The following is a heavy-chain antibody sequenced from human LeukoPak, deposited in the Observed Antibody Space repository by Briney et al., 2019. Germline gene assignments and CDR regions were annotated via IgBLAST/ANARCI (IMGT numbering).Heavy chain of an antibody. CDR2: ISYDETNK. Sequence: GGTLRLSCAASGFTFTNYAMHWVRQAPGKWLEWVAVISYDETNKYYEDSVKGRFTISRDSSKNTLYLQMNSLRAEDTALYYCAKVDGSGTYYPNFDYWGQGTLVTVSS. CDR3: AKVDGSGTYYPNFDY. J-gene: IGHJ4*02. CDR1: GFTFTNYA. D-gene: IGHD3-10*01. V-gene: IGHV3-30*04.